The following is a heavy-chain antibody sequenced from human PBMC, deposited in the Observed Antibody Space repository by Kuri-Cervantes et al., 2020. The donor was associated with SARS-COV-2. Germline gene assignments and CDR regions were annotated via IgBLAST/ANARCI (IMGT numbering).Heavy chain of an antibody. D-gene: IGHD6-6*01. J-gene: IGHJ6*03. Sequence: ASVKVSCKASGYTFTSYDINWVRQATGQGLEWMGWINPNSGGTNYAQKFQGRVTMTRDTSISTAYMELSRLRSDDTAVYYCASSPNSSSGYYYYYYMDVWGKGTTVTDSS. CDR2: INPNSGGT. V-gene: IGHV1-2*02. CDR3: ASSPNSSSGYYYYYYMDV. CDR1: GYTFTSYD.